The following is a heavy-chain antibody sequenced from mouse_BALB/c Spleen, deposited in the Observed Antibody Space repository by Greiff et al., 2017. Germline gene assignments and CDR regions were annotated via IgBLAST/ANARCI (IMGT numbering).Heavy chain of an antibody. CDR3: AREGFTTATRFAY. CDR2: ISSGGSYT. CDR1: GFTFSSYG. J-gene: IGHJ3*01. Sequence: EVKVVESGGDLVKPGGSLKLSCAASGFTFSSYGMSWVRQTPDKRLEWVATISSGGSYTYYPDSVKGRFTISRDNAKNTLYLQMSSLKSEDTAMYYCAREGFTTATRFAYWGQGTLVTVSA. V-gene: IGHV5-6*01. D-gene: IGHD1-2*01.